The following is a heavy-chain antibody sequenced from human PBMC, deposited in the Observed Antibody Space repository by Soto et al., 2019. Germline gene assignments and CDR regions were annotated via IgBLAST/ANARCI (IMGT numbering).Heavy chain of an antibody. J-gene: IGHJ4*02. CDR3: AGEGGVWGSFRYFDY. CDR2: VSPYNGNT. D-gene: IGHD3-16*02. V-gene: IGHV1-18*04. CDR1: GYTFTSYV. Sequence: QVQLVQSGVEVQKPGASVKVSCKASGYTFTSYVINWLRQAPGQGLEWMGWVSPYNGNTNYGQKHQGRGTMTTDTSTSIAYMELRSLRSDVTAVYYCAGEGGVWGSFRYFDYWGQGTLVTVSS.